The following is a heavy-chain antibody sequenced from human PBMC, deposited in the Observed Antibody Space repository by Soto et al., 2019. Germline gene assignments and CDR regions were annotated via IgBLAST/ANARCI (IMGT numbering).Heavy chain of an antibody. CDR3: ARGPHYYDSSGDSYFDY. J-gene: IGHJ4*02. CDR1: GGSISSSSYY. Sequence: QLQLQESGPGLVKPSETLSLTCTVSGGSISSSSYYWGWIRQPPGKGMEWIGSIYYSGSTYYNPSLKSRVTISVDTSKNQFSLKLSSVTAADTAVYYCARGPHYYDSSGDSYFDYWGQGTLVTVSS. V-gene: IGHV4-39*01. D-gene: IGHD3-22*01. CDR2: IYYSGST.